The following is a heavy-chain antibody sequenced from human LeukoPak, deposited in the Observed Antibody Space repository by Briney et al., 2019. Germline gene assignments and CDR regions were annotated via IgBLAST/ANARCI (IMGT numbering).Heavy chain of an antibody. Sequence: SETLSLTCTVSGGSISSYYWSWIRQPAGKGLEWIGRIYTSGSTTYNPSLKSRVTMSVDTSKNQFFLKLSSVTAADTAVYYCARDSYGDYYYYYGMDVWGQGTTVTVSS. D-gene: IGHD4-17*01. CDR2: IYTSGST. CDR1: GGSISSYY. J-gene: IGHJ6*02. CDR3: ARDSYGDYYYYYGMDV. V-gene: IGHV4-4*07.